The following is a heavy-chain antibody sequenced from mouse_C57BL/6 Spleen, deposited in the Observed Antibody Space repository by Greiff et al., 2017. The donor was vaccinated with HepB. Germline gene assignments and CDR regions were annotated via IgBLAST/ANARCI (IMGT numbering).Heavy chain of an antibody. V-gene: IGHV5-4*01. Sequence: EVQRVESGGGLVKPGGSLKLSCAASGFTFSSYDMSWVRQTPEKRLEWVATISDGGSYTYYPDNVKGRFTITRANDKNNMFLQMNHMKAEDTAMYYGASDRSYGTWFDYWGQGTTLTVSS. CDR2: ISDGGSYT. J-gene: IGHJ2*01. CDR3: ASDRSYGTWFDY. CDR1: GFTFSSYD. D-gene: IGHD2-12*01.